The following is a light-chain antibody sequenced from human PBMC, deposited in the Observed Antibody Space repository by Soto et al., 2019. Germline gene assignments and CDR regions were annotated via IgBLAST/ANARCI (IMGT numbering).Light chain of an antibody. Sequence: EIVMTQSPATLSVSPGERATLSCRASQSVSSNLAWYQQKPGQAPRLLIYGASTRATGIPARFSGSGSGTDFTLTISRLEPEDFAVYYCQQYSDWPPITFGGGTKVDIK. CDR3: QQYSDWPPIT. CDR1: QSVSSN. CDR2: GAS. V-gene: IGKV3-15*01. J-gene: IGKJ4*01.